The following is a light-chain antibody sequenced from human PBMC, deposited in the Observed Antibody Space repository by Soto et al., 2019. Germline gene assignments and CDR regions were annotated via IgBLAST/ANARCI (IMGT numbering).Light chain of an antibody. CDR2: DVS. CDR1: SSDVGAYNY. J-gene: IGLJ3*02. V-gene: IGLV2-11*01. Sequence: QSALTQPLSVSGSPGQSVTISCTGTSSDVGAYNYVSWYQQHPGKAPKLVIYDVSKRPSGVPDRFSGSKSGNTASLTISGLQAEDETDYYCCSYAGSYTWVFGGGTKLTVL. CDR3: CSYAGSYTWV.